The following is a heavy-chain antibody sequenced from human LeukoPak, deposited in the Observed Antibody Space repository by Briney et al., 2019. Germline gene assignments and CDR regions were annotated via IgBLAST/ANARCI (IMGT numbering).Heavy chain of an antibody. CDR3: AKVMLWFGDLNDY. CDR2: ISSSSSTI. J-gene: IGHJ4*02. Sequence: GESLRLSCAASGFTFSSYSMNWVRQAPGKGLGWVSYISSSSSTIYYADSVKGRFTISRDNSKNTLYLQMNSLRTEDTAVYYCAKVMLWFGDLNDYWGQGTLVTVSS. CDR1: GFTFSSYS. V-gene: IGHV3-48*01. D-gene: IGHD3-10*01.